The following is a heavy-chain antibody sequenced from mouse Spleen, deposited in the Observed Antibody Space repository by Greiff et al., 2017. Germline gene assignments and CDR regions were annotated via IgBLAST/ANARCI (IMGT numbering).Heavy chain of an antibody. CDR2: IDPSDSYT. CDR1: GYTFTSYW. Sequence: QVQLQQPGAELVMPGASVKLSCKASGYTFTSYWMHWVKQRPGQGLEWIGEIDPSDSYTNYNQKFKGKATLTVDKSSSTAYMELHSLTSEDSAVYFCARSHDGYYGWFAYWGQGTLVTVSA. J-gene: IGHJ3*01. V-gene: IGHV1-69*01. CDR3: ARSHDGYYGWFAY. D-gene: IGHD2-3*01.